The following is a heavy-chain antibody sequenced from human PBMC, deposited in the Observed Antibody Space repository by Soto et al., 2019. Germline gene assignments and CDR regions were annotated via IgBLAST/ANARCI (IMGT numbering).Heavy chain of an antibody. V-gene: IGHV3-30-3*01. J-gene: IGHJ4*02. Sequence: QVQLVESGGGVVQPGRSLRLSCAASGFTFSSYAMHWVRQAPGKGLEWVAVISYDGSNKYYADSVKGRFTISRDNSKNTLYLQMNSLRAEDTAVYYCARYREMAHGGVFDYWGQGTLVTVSS. D-gene: IGHD3-16*01. CDR2: ISYDGSNK. CDR3: ARYREMAHGGVFDY. CDR1: GFTFSSYA.